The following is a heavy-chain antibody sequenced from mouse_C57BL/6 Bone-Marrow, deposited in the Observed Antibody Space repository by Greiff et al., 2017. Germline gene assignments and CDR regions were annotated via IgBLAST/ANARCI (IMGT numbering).Heavy chain of an antibody. J-gene: IGHJ3*01. D-gene: IGHD2-5*01. V-gene: IGHV1-64*01. CDR1: GYTFTSYW. Sequence: QVQLQQPGAELVKPGASVKLSCKASGYTFTSYWMHWVKQRPGQGLEWIGMIHPNSGSTNYNEKFKSKATLTVDKSSSTAYMQLSSLTSEDSAVYYCASSWAYYSKAWFAYWGQGTLVTVSA. CDR2: IHPNSGST. CDR3: ASSWAYYSKAWFAY.